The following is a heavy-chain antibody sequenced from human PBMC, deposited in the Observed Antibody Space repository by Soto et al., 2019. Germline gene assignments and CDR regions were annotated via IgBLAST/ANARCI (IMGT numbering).Heavy chain of an antibody. Sequence: EVQLVESGGGLVEPGGSLRLSCAASGFIFTNAWMSWVRQAPGKGLEWVGRIKSKTDGGTTDYAAAVKGRFSISRDDSKNTLYLQMDSLKTEDTAVYYCTTGLSSSSSDWGQGTLVTVSS. D-gene: IGHD6-6*01. J-gene: IGHJ4*02. CDR3: TTGLSSSSSD. CDR2: IKSKTDGGTT. V-gene: IGHV3-15*01. CDR1: GFIFTNAW.